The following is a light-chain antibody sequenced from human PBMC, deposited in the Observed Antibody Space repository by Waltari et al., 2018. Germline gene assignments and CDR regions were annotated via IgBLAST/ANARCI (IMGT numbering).Light chain of an antibody. Sequence: QSVMMQQPQVPGAPGQRVTATCTGRSSNSGAGFHVHWYQQLPGTAPKLVLFVHITRPSGVPDPFSGSKSGTSASLAITGLQAEDEADYYCQYYDSSLFVVFGGGTKLTVL. V-gene: IGLV1-40*01. CDR1: SSNSGAGFH. CDR3: QYYDSSLFVV. CDR2: VHI. J-gene: IGLJ2*01.